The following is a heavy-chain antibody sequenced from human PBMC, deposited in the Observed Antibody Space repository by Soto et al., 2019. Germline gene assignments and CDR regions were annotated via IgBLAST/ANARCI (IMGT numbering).Heavy chain of an antibody. CDR1: GYTFTSYE. D-gene: IGHD5-18*01. CDR3: ARDSDTGMEELDY. J-gene: IGHJ4*02. Sequence: GASVKVSCKASGYTFTSYEINWVRQATGQGFEYLGWMNPNSGNKYYVDSVKGRFTISRDNSKNTLYLQMNSLRAEDTAVYYCARDSDTGMEELDYWGQGTLVTVSS. V-gene: IGHV1-8*01. CDR2: MNPNSGNK.